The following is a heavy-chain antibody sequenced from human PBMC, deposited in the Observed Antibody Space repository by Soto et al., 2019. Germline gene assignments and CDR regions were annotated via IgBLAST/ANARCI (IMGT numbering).Heavy chain of an antibody. CDR3: AKDFLAHSYYYYGMDV. J-gene: IGHJ6*02. Sequence: GGSLRLSCAASGFTFSDYYMSWIRQAPGKGLEWVSAISDSGGSIYYADSVKGRFTISRDNSKNTLYLQMSSLRAEDTAVYYCAKDFLAHSYYYYGMDVWGQGTTVTV. V-gene: IGHV3-23*01. CDR2: ISDSGGSI. CDR1: GFTFSDYY. D-gene: IGHD3-3*01.